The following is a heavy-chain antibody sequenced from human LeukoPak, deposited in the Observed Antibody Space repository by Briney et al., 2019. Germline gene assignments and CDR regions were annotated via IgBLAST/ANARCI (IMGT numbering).Heavy chain of an antibody. J-gene: IGHJ4*02. Sequence: SETLSLTCAVSGESFSYNYWTWVRQPPGKGLEWIGDINHSARVNYRPSLKSRVTISVDTSKSQFSLKLSAVTAADTAVYYCSRGLGPMSPSLDYWGQGSLVTVSS. D-gene: IGHD3-22*01. CDR2: INHSARV. CDR3: SRGLGPMSPSLDY. CDR1: GESFSYNY. V-gene: IGHV4-34*01.